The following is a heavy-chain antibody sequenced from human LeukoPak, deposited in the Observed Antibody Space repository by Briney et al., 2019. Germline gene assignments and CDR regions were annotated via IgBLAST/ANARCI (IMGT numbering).Heavy chain of an antibody. CDR1: GYSFTSYW. Sequence: GESLKISCKGSGYSFTSYWLGWVRQMPGKGLEVMGIIYPGDSDTRYSPSFQGQVTISADKSISTVYLQWSSLKASDTAMYYCARSTADYYYYYGMDVWGQGTTVTVSS. D-gene: IGHD5-18*01. V-gene: IGHV5-51*01. CDR3: ARSTADYYYYYGMDV. CDR2: IYPGDSDT. J-gene: IGHJ6*02.